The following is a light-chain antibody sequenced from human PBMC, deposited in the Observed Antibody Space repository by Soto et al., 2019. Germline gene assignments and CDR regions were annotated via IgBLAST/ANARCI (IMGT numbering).Light chain of an antibody. Sequence: EIVMTQSPATLSVSPGERATLSCRASQSVSSNLAWYQQKPGQAPRLLIYGASTRATGIPARFSGSGSGTEFTLTISSLQSEAFAVYYCQQYNNWPATTFGQGTKVEIK. CDR1: QSVSSN. J-gene: IGKJ1*01. V-gene: IGKV3-15*01. CDR2: GAS. CDR3: QQYNNWPATT.